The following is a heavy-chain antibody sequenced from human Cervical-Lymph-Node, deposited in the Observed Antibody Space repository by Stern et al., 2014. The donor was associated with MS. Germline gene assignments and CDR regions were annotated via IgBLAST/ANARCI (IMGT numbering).Heavy chain of an antibody. V-gene: IGHV2-5*02. J-gene: IGHJ3*02. CDR1: GFSLRSSGVG. CDR3: AHRLGFDAFDI. Sequence: QVTLKESGPTLVKSTQPLTLTCSVSGFSLRSSGVGVGWTRQPPGNALDWLALIYWDDDKRYSPSLESRLTITKDTSKNQVVLTMTNMDPVDTATYYCAHRLGFDAFDIWGPGTMVIVSS. CDR2: IYWDDDK.